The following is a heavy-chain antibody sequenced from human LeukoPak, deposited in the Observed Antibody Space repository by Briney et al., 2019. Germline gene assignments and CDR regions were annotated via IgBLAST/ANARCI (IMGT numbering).Heavy chain of an antibody. D-gene: IGHD4/OR15-4a*01. J-gene: IGHJ6*04. CDR2: IKNNKEGATT. CDR1: GFNFGYAW. V-gene: IGHV3-15*01. Sequence: GGSLRLSCAASGFNFGYAWMTWVRQAPGKGLEWVGRIKNNKEGATTDYAAPVKGRFRYLQMNSLRTEDTAVYYCQKIVDYYQYDMDVWGRGTTVTVSS. CDR3: QKIVDYYQYDMDV.